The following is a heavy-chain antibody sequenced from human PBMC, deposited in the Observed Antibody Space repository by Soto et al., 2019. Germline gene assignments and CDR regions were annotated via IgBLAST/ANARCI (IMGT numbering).Heavy chain of an antibody. J-gene: IGHJ4*02. CDR3: ATVRLAVTPRLFDY. CDR1: GFTFSDHY. Sequence: EVQLVESGGGLVQPGGSLRLSCAASGFTFSDHYMDWVRQAPGKGLEWVGRIKNKANSYTTEYAASVKGRFTISRDDSMNSLDLQMNSMKTEDTAVYYCATVRLAVTPRLFDYWGQGTLVTVSS. V-gene: IGHV3-72*01. D-gene: IGHD6-25*01. CDR2: IKNKANSYTT.